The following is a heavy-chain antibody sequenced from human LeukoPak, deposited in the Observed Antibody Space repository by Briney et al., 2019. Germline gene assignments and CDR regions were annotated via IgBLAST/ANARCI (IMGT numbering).Heavy chain of an antibody. CDR3: ATRVTDTAMVTFLYYYYYMDV. CDR2: IYTSGST. CDR1: GGSISSYY. D-gene: IGHD5-18*01. V-gene: IGHV4-4*07. Sequence: SETLSLTCTVSGGSISSYYWSWIRQPAGKGLEWIGRIYTSGSTNYNPSLKSRVAMSVDTSKNQFSLKLSSVTAADTAVYYCATRVTDTAMVTFLYYYYYMDVWGKGTTVTVSS. J-gene: IGHJ6*03.